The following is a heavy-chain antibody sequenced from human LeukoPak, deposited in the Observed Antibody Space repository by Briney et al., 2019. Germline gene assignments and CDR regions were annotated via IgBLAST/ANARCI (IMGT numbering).Heavy chain of an antibody. V-gene: IGHV3-21*01. CDR1: GFTFSSYS. J-gene: IGHJ3*02. CDR3: ARDEWGDAFDI. D-gene: IGHD1-26*01. CDR2: ISSSSNYI. Sequence: GGSLRLSCTASGFTFSSYSMNWVCQAPGKGLEWVSSISSSSNYIHSADSVRGRFTISRDNAKNSLFLQMNSLRAEDTAVYYCARDEWGDAFDIWGQGTMVTVFS.